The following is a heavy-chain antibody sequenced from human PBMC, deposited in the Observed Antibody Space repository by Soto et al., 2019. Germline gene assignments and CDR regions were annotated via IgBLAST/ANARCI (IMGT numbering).Heavy chain of an antibody. CDR2: IWYDGSNK. V-gene: IGHV3-33*01. J-gene: IGHJ4*02. Sequence: GGSLRLSCAASGFTFSSYGMHWVRQAPGKGLEWVAVIWYDGSNKYYADSVKGRFTISRDNSKNTLYLQMNSLRAEDTAVYYCARDLHGSGSYSMDFPFDYWGQGTLVTVSS. CDR1: GFTFSSYG. D-gene: IGHD3-10*01. CDR3: ARDLHGSGSYSMDFPFDY.